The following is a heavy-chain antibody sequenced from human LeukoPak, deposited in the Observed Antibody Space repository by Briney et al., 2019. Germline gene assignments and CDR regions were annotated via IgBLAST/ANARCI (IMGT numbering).Heavy chain of an antibody. CDR3: ARDPQQLVGATGGGFEY. D-gene: IGHD1-26*01. V-gene: IGHV1-18*01. CDR1: GYTFTSYG. J-gene: IGHJ4*02. Sequence: GASVKVSCKASGYTFTSYGISWVRQAPGQGLEWMGWISAYSGKTNYAQKFQGRVTMTTDTSTNTAYMELRSLRSDDTAVYYCARDPQQLVGATGGGFEYWGQGTLVTVSS. CDR2: ISAYSGKT.